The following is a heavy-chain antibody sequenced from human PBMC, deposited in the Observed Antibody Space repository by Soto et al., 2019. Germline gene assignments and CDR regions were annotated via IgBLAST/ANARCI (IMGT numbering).Heavy chain of an antibody. D-gene: IGHD6-13*01. CDR1: GFTFSSYG. Sequence: QVQLVESGGGVVQPGRSLRLSCAASGFTFSSYGMHWVRQAPGKGLEWVAVIWYDGSNKYYADSVKGRFTISRDNSKNTLYLRMNSLRAEDTAVYYCARDLDTGTYDYWGQGTLVTVSS. V-gene: IGHV3-33*01. CDR3: ARDLDTGTYDY. J-gene: IGHJ4*02. CDR2: IWYDGSNK.